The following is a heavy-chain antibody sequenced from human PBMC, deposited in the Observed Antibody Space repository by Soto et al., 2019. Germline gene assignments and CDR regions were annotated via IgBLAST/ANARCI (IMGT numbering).Heavy chain of an antibody. Sequence: QVQLVQSGAEVKKPGSSVKVSCKDSGDLFSSFAISWVRQAPGQGLEWMGGIIPDFGATNYAQKFQGRVTITADESTTTDYVELISLTSDDTAMYYCAKSGFAYVWTIDFWGQGNQVTVSS. D-gene: IGHD3-16*01. CDR3: AKSGFAYVWTIDF. V-gene: IGHV1-69*01. CDR2: IIPDFGAT. CDR1: GDLFSSFA. J-gene: IGHJ4*02.